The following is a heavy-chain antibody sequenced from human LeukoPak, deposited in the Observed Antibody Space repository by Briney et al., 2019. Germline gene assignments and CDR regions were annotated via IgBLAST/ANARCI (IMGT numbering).Heavy chain of an antibody. D-gene: IGHD4-11*01. CDR1: GYTFTSYG. J-gene: IGHJ4*02. CDR2: ISAYNGNT. V-gene: IGHV1-18*01. Sequence: ASVKVSCKASGYTFTSYGISWVRQAPGQGLEWMGWISAYNGNTNYAQKFQGRVTITTDESTSTAYMELSSLRSEDTAVYYCASYSNYVAGDWGQGTLVTVSS. CDR3: ASYSNYVAGD.